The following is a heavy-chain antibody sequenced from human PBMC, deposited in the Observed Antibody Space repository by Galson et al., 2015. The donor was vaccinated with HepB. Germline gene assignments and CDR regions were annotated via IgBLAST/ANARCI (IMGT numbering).Heavy chain of an antibody. Sequence: ETLSLTCAVYGGSFSGYYWSWIRQPPGKGLEWIGEINHSGSTNYNPSLKSRVTISVDTSKNQFSLKLSSVTAADTAVYYCARGLGIVATIRGRIGYYYYMDVWGKGTTVTVSS. V-gene: IGHV4-34*01. CDR1: GGSFSGYY. J-gene: IGHJ6*03. D-gene: IGHD5-12*01. CDR3: ARGLGIVATIRGRIGYYYYMDV. CDR2: INHSGST.